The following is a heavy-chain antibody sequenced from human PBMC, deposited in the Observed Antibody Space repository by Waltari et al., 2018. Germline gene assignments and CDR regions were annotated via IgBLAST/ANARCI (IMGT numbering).Heavy chain of an antibody. Sequence: QVQLVQSGAEVKKPGSSLKVSCKASGGTFSSSALSWVRQAPGQGLEWMGRIIPIFGTANYAQKFQGRVTITADKSTSTAYMELISLRSEDTAVYYCARGVGTTPLDYWGQGTLVTVSS. J-gene: IGHJ4*02. CDR1: GGTFSSSA. D-gene: IGHD2-15*01. CDR3: ARGVGTTPLDY. CDR2: IIPIFGTA. V-gene: IGHV1-69*08.